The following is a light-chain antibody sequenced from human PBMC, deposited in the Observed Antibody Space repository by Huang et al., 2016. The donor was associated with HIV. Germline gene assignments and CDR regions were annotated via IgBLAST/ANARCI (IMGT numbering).Light chain of an antibody. Sequence: ERVMTQSPATLSVAPGERVTLSCRASHIVSSNLSWYQQKPGQAPRLLIHGASTSATGVPARFSGSGSGTEFTLAISSLQSEDSGVYFCQQYDNWPLTFGQGTRLEIK. J-gene: IGKJ5*01. CDR1: HIVSSN. CDR3: QQYDNWPLT. CDR2: GAS. V-gene: IGKV3-15*01.